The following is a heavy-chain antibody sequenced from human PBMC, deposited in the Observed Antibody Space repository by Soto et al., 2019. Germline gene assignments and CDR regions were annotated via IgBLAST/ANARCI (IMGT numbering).Heavy chain of an antibody. D-gene: IGHD3-22*01. V-gene: IGHV1-8*01. CDR2: MNPNSGNT. J-gene: IGHJ4*02. CDR1: AYTFTSYD. CDR3: ARGHYYDSSGYHDY. Sequence: NRSSNASAYTFTSYDINWVRQATGQGLEWMGWMNPNSGNTGYAQKFQGRVTMTRNTSISTAYMELSSLRSEDTAVYYCARGHYYDSSGYHDYWGQGTLVTVSS.